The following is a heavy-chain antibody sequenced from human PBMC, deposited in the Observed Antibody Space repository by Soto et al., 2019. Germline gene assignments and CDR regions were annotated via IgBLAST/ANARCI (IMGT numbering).Heavy chain of an antibody. V-gene: IGHV3-30-3*01. CDR1: GFTFSSYA. Sequence: QVQLVESGGGVVQPGRSLRLSCAASGFTFSSYAMHWVRQAPGKGLEWVAVISYDGSNKYYADSVKGRFTISRDNSKNTLYLQMNRLRAEDTAVYYCARDRLGARYSYGMDVWGQGTTVTVSS. D-gene: IGHD6-19*01. CDR3: ARDRLGARYSYGMDV. J-gene: IGHJ6*02. CDR2: ISYDGSNK.